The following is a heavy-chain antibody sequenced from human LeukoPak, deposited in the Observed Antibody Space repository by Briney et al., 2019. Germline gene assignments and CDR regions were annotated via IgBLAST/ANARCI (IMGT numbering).Heavy chain of an antibody. Sequence: GGSLRLSCAASGFTLSSYAMYWVRQAPGKGLEWVAVISFDGSNKYYADSVKGRFTISRDNSKNTLYLQMNSLRAEDTAVYYCARDRYYYGSGSYPDLFDYWGQGTLVTVSS. CDR1: GFTLSSYA. J-gene: IGHJ4*02. D-gene: IGHD3-10*01. CDR2: ISFDGSNK. V-gene: IGHV3-30*04. CDR3: ARDRYYYGSGSYPDLFDY.